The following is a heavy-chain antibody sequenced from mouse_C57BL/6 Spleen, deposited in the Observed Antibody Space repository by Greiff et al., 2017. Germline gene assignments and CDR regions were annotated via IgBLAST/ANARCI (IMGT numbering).Heavy chain of an antibody. CDR3: ARGLGLDY. Sequence: QVTLKVSGAELVRPGASVKLSCKASGYTFTDYYINWVKQRPGQGLEWIARIYPGSGNTYYNEKFKGKATLTAEKSSSTAYMQLSSLTSEDSAVYFCARGLGLDYWGQGTTLTVSS. D-gene: IGHD4-1*01. V-gene: IGHV1-76*01. CDR2: IYPGSGNT. CDR1: GYTFTDYY. J-gene: IGHJ2*01.